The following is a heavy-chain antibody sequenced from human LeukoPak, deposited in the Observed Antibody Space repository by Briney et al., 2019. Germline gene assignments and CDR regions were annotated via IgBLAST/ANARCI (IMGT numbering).Heavy chain of an antibody. J-gene: IGHJ4*02. V-gene: IGHV3-74*01. D-gene: IGHD3-16*01. CDR1: GFTFSSYW. CDR3: ARAYDGALEY. Sequence: PGGSLRPSCAASGFTFSSYWMHWVRQAPGKGLVWVSRINSDGSDISYAESVKGRFIISRDNAKNTLYLQMNSLRAEDTAVYYCARAYDGALEYWGQGTLVTVSS. CDR2: INSDGSDI.